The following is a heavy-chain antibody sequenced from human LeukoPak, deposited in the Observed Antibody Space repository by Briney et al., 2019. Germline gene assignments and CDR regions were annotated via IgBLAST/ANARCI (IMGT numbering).Heavy chain of an antibody. Sequence: CKASXXTXXXYDINWVRQATGQGIEWMGWMNPNRGNTGYAQKFQGRVTINRNTSISTDYMELRRLRDEDTAVYYCARGFAVYCSSTSCYQDYWGQGTLVTVSS. D-gene: IGHD2-2*01. J-gene: IGHJ4*02. CDR3: ARGFAVYCSSTSCYQDY. CDR2: MNPNRGNT. V-gene: IGHV1-8*03. CDR1: XXTXXXYD.